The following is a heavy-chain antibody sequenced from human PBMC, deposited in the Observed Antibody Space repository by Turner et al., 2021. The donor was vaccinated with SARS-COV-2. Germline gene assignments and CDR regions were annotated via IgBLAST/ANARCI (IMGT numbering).Heavy chain of an antibody. CDR1: GHTLTELS. J-gene: IGHJ4*02. Sequence: QVQLVQSGAEVKKPGASVQVSCKVSGHTLTELSMHWVRQAPGKGLEWMGGFDPEDAETVYAQKFQGRVTMTEDTSTDTAYMELSSLRSEDTAVYYCATGYAYCGGDCSIYFWGQGTLVTVSS. V-gene: IGHV1-24*01. D-gene: IGHD2-21*02. CDR2: FDPEDAET. CDR3: ATGYAYCGGDCSIYF.